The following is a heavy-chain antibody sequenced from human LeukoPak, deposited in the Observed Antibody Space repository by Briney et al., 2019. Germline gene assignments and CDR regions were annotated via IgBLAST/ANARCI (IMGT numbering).Heavy chain of an antibody. D-gene: IGHD3-3*01. V-gene: IGHV3-23*01. CDR1: AITFSTYA. Sequence: GGSLRLSCAASAITFSTYAMSWVRQAPGKGLECVSVISGGAGSTYYADSVKGRFTISRDNSKNTLYLQMNSLRAEDTAVYYCAKDKYNFWSGYYQPDDAFDIWGQGTMVTVSS. J-gene: IGHJ3*02. CDR2: ISGGAGST. CDR3: AKDKYNFWSGYYQPDDAFDI.